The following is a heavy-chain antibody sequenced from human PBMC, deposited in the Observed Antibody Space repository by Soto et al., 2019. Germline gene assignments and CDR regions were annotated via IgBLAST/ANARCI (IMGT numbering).Heavy chain of an antibody. CDR3: ARTGPGNYYQISGY. D-gene: IGHD3-10*01. CDR1: GYTFTDYY. J-gene: IGHJ4*02. CDR2: INTHTCAT. Sequence: QVQLVQSGAEVKKPGASVKVSCKASGYTFTDYYVHWVRQAPGQGLEWMGWINTHTCATTYALKFQGRVSMTRDTSLSPDFMELSRLRPDDTAVYYFARTGPGNYYQISGYWGQGTLVTASS. V-gene: IGHV1-2*02.